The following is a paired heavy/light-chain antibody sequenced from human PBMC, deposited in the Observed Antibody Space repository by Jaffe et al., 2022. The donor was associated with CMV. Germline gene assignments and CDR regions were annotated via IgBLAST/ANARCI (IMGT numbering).Light chain of an antibody. V-gene: IGKV1-39*01. Sequence: DIQMTQSPSALSASVGDRVIITCRASQSISNYLNWYQQKPGKAPKLLIYAASSLQSGVPSRFSGSGSGTDFTLTISILQREDFATYYCQQSYSTPLTFGGGTKVEIK. CDR1: QSISNY. J-gene: IGKJ4*01. CDR2: AAS. CDR3: QQSYSTPLT.
Heavy chain of an antibody. CDR2: FYSDGST. D-gene: IGHD4-17*01. J-gene: IGHJ4*02. V-gene: IGHV3-53*01. Sequence: EVRLVESGGGLIQPGGSLRLSCAASGFTVSTNYMSWVRQAPGKGLEWVSTFYSDGSTYYADSVKGRFTISRDNSKNTLSLQMNSLRAEDTAVYYCARTTMTTVPIWGQGTLVTVSA. CDR1: GFTVSTNY. CDR3: ARTTMTTVPI.